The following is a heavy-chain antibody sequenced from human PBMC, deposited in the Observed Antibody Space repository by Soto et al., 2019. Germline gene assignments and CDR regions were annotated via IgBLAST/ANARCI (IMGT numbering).Heavy chain of an antibody. CDR1: GGTFSSYA. CDR2: IIPIFGTA. V-gene: IGHV1-69*13. J-gene: IGHJ5*02. Sequence: ASVKVSCKASGGTFSSYAISWVRQAPGQGLEWMGGIIPIFGTANYAQKFQGRVTITADESTSTAYMELSSLRSEDTAVYYCARALYCSSTSCSREGWFDPWGQGTLVTVS. D-gene: IGHD2-2*01. CDR3: ARALYCSSTSCSREGWFDP.